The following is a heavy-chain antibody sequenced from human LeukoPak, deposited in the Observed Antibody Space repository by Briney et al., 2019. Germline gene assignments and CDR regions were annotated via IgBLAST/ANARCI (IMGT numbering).Heavy chain of an antibody. J-gene: IGHJ4*02. CDR2: IYYSGST. D-gene: IGHD5-18*01. CDR3: ARQRGVDTAMVGDYYFDY. Sequence: SETLSLTCTVSGYSISSGYYWGWIRQPPGKGLEWIGSIYYSGSTYYNPSLKSRVTISVDTSKNQFSLKLSSVTAADTAVYYCARQRGVDTAMVGDYYFDYWGQGTLVTVSS. CDR1: GYSISSGYY. V-gene: IGHV4-38-2*02.